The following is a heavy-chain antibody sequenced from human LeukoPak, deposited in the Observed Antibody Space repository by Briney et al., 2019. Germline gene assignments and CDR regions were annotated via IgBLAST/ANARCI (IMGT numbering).Heavy chain of an antibody. Sequence: SETLSLTCTVSRYSISSGYYWGWIRQPPGKGLEWIGNIYHGENTYYNPSLKSRVTISVDTSKNQFSLNLNSVTAADTAVYYCARDQKDCSSTSCPSPNWFDPWGQGTLVTVSS. CDR3: ARDQKDCSSTSCPSPNWFDP. J-gene: IGHJ5*02. CDR1: RYSISSGYY. D-gene: IGHD2-2*01. V-gene: IGHV4-38-2*02. CDR2: IYHGENT.